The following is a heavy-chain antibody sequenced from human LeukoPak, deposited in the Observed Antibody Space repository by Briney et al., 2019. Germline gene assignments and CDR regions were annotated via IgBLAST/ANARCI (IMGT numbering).Heavy chain of an antibody. CDR3: AKARGAYGDYIYYFDY. J-gene: IGHJ4*02. D-gene: IGHD4-17*01. CDR1: GFSFSSYW. V-gene: IGHV3-74*01. Sequence: GGSLRLSCAASGFSFSSYWMNWVRQAPGKGLVWVAHINTDGRTTTYVDSVKGRFTISRDNAKNSLYLQMNSLRAEDTAVYYCAKARGAYGDYIYYFDYWGQGTLVTVSS. CDR2: INTDGRTT.